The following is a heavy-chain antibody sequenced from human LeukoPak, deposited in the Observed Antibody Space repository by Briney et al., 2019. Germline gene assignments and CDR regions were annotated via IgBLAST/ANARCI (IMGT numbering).Heavy chain of an antibody. CDR1: GFTFSKYW. J-gene: IGHJ4*02. CDR3: ARQDY. Sequence: GGSLRLSCAASGFTFSKYWLHWLRQAPGKGLEWVANIKQDGSEKYYVDSVKGRFTISRDNAKNSLYLQMNSLRAEDTAVYYCARQDYWGQGTLVTVSS. V-gene: IGHV3-7*01. CDR2: IKQDGSEK.